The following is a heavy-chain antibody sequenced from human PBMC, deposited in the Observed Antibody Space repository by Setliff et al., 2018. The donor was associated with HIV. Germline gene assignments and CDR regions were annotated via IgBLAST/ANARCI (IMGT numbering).Heavy chain of an antibody. D-gene: IGHD4-17*01. CDR3: ARDPPGYGDSNDY. Sequence: SETLSLTCSVSGGSVGSGSYYWSWIRQSPGKGLEWLGYIYYSGSTTYYPSLKSRVTMSIDTSKNQFSLKLRSVTAADTAVYYCARDPPGYGDSNDYWGQGTLVTVSS. J-gene: IGHJ4*02. CDR1: GGSVGSGSYY. CDR2: IYYSGST. V-gene: IGHV4-61*01.